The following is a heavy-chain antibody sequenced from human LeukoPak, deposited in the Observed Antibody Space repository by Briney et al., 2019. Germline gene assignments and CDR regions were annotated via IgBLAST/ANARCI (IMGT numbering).Heavy chain of an antibody. D-gene: IGHD2-15*01. J-gene: IGHJ4*02. Sequence: SETLSLTCTVSGGSISSGGYYWSRIRQHPGKGLEWIGYIYYSGSTYYNPSLKSRVTISVDTSKNQFSLKLSSVTAADTAVYYCARITGGVVVADAVFDYWGQGTLVTVSS. V-gene: IGHV4-31*03. CDR3: ARITGGVVVADAVFDY. CDR2: IYYSGST. CDR1: GGSISSGGYY.